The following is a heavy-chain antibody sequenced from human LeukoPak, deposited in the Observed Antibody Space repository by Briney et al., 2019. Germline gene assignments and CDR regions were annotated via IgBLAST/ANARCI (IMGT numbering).Heavy chain of an antibody. Sequence: TSETLSLTCTVSGGSISSGGYYWSWIRQPPGKGLEWIGYIYHSGSTYYNPSLKSRVTISVDRSKNQFSLKLSSVTAADTAVYYCARGIMGHYMDVWGKGTTVTVSS. V-gene: IGHV4-30-2*01. CDR3: ARGIMGHYMDV. CDR1: GGSISSGGYY. CDR2: IYHSGST. J-gene: IGHJ6*03. D-gene: IGHD3-16*01.